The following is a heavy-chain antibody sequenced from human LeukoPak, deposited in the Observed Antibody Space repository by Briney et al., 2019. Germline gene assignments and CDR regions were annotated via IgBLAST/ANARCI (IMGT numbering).Heavy chain of an antibody. CDR1: GYNFDSYL. Sequence: GESLKISCEGSGYNFDSYLIAWVRQVPGKGLEWMGIMNPSDFDIRKSPSFQGQVTISVDQSISTAYLEWSSLKASDTAIYYCAGQSGYYAFDFWGQGTLVTVSS. J-gene: IGHJ4*02. D-gene: IGHD3-22*01. V-gene: IGHV5-51*01. CDR2: MNPSDFDI. CDR3: AGQSGYYAFDF.